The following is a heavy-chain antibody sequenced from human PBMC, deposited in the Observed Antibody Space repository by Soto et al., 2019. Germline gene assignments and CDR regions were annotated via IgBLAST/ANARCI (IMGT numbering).Heavy chain of an antibody. CDR1: GFTFSSYG. V-gene: IGHV3-33*01. CDR3: ARGDYGDYGDFDF. Sequence: QVQLVESGGGVVQPGRSLRLSCAASGFTFSSYGMHWVRQAPGKGLEWVAVIWYDGSNKYYADSVKGRFTISRDNTKNPLYLQMNSLRAEDTAVYYCARGDYGDYGDFDFWGQGTLVTVSS. CDR2: IWYDGSNK. D-gene: IGHD4-17*01. J-gene: IGHJ4*02.